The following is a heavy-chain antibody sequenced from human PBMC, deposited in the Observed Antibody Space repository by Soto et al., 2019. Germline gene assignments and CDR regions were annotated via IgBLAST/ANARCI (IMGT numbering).Heavy chain of an antibody. V-gene: IGHV4-31*03. J-gene: IGHJ1*01. CDR3: ASVRDAYKVRY. Sequence: QVQLQESGPGLVKPSQTLSLTCTDSGGSISSGGTGSYWTWIRQLPGKGLEWIGYIYYTGNTYYNPSLKSRPTISLDTSENQFSLKLTSVTAADTAVYFCASVRDAYKVRYWRQGTLVTVSS. CDR1: GGSISSGGTGSY. CDR2: IYYTGNT. D-gene: IGHD1-1*01.